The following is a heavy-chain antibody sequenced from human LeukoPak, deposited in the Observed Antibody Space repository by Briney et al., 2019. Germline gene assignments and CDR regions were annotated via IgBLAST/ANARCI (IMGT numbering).Heavy chain of an antibody. D-gene: IGHD2-2*02. CDR3: AKDRIVVVPAAIAAYSYYGMDV. CDR1: GFTFSSYG. Sequence: PGGSLRLSCAASGFTFSSYGMHWVRQAPGKGLEGVAVISYDGSNKYYADSVNGRFTISRDNPKHTLYLQMNSLRAEDTAVYYCAKDRIVVVPAAIAAYSYYGMDVWGQATTVTVSS. J-gene: IGHJ6*02. V-gene: IGHV3-30*18. CDR2: ISYDGSNK.